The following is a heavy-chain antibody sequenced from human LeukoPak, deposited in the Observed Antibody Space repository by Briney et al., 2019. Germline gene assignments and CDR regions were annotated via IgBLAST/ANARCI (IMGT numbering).Heavy chain of an antibody. CDR2: IYYSGST. D-gene: IGHD6-19*01. V-gene: IGHV4-28*01. CDR1: GYSISSNNW. J-gene: IGHJ3*02. Sequence: SDTLSLTCAVSGYSISSNNWWAGIRQPPGKGLEWIGYIYYSGSTYYNPYNPSLTSRVTMSVDTSKNQFSLKLDSVTEIDTAMYYCARNQAVAANRGAFDIWGQGTMVTVSS. CDR3: ARNQAVAANRGAFDI.